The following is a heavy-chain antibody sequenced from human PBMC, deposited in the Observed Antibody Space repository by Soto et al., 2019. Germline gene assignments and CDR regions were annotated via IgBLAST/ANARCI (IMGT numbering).Heavy chain of an antibody. J-gene: IGHJ6*02. CDR2: ISGSGNTR. CDR1: GLTFNSHD. CDR3: AKDPPISWTYELYHYHGMDV. Sequence: EVQLLESGGGLVQPGGSLRLSCEASGLTFNSHDMSWVRQAPGKGLEWVSAISGSGNTRHYADSVRGRFTVSRDNSKNTLYLQMDSLKVEDSAVYYCAKDPPISWTYELYHYHGMDVWCQGTTVTVSS. V-gene: IGHV3-23*01. D-gene: IGHD3-16*01.